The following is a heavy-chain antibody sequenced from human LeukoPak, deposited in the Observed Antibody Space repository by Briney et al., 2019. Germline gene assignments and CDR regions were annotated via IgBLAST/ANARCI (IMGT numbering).Heavy chain of an antibody. CDR1: GGTFSSYA. CDR3: AGGGAYYYDSSGYLPH. Sequence: ASVKVSCKASGGTFSSYAISWVRQAPGQGLEWMGGIIPIFGTANYAQKFQGRVTITADGSTSTAYMELSSLRSEDTAVYYCAGGGAYYYDSSGYLPHWGQGTLVTVSS. J-gene: IGHJ4*02. D-gene: IGHD3-22*01. CDR2: IIPIFGTA. V-gene: IGHV1-69*13.